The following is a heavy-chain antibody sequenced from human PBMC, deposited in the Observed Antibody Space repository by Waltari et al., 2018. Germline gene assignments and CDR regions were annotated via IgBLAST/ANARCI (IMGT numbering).Heavy chain of an antibody. CDR2: IYWNDDK. V-gene: IGHV2-5*01. CDR3: AHRGTGGPTLWFGEWYWFDP. D-gene: IGHD3-10*01. Sequence: QITLKESGPTLVKPTQTLTLTCTFSGFSLSTSGVGVGWIRQPPGKALEWLALIYWNDDKRYSPSLKSRLTITKDTSKNQVVLTMTNMDPVDTATYYCAHRGTGGPTLWFGEWYWFDPWGQGTLVTVSS. J-gene: IGHJ5*02. CDR1: GFSLSTSGVG.